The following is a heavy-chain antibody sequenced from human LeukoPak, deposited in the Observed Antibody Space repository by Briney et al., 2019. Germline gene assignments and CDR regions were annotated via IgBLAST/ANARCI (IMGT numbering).Heavy chain of an antibody. D-gene: IGHD3-10*01. CDR1: GGSFSGYY. V-gene: IGHV4-34*01. J-gene: IGHJ6*02. Sequence: PSETLSLTCAVYGGSFSGYYWSWIRQPPGKGLEWIGEINHSGSTNYNPSLKSRVTISVDTSKNQFSLKLSSVTAADTAVYYRARGWALWFGSKYGMDVWGQGTTVTVSS. CDR2: INHSGST. CDR3: ARGWALWFGSKYGMDV.